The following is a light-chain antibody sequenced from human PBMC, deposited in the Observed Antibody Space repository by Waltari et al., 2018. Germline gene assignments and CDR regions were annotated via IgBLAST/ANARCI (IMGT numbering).Light chain of an antibody. V-gene: IGKV1-12*02. CDR2: AAS. Sequence: DIQMTQSPSSVSASVGDRVNITYRASQGVDSWLVWYQKKPGKDPNLLIYAASSLQSGVPSRFSGSGFGTYFTLTISSLQPEDSATYYCQQAIRVPYTFGQGTKLVIK. CDR1: QGVDSW. J-gene: IGKJ2*01. CDR3: QQAIRVPYT.